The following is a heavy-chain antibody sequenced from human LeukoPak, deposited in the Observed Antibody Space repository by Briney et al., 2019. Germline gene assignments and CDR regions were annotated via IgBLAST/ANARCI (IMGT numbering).Heavy chain of an antibody. Sequence: GGSLSLSCAASGFTFSSYAMSWVRQAPGKGLEWVSAISGSGGSTYYADSVKGQFTISRDNSKNTLYLQMNSLRAEDTAVYYCAKDVEIATISFDYWGQGTLVTVSS. CDR3: AKDVEIATISFDY. D-gene: IGHD5-24*01. CDR2: ISGSGGST. J-gene: IGHJ4*02. V-gene: IGHV3-23*01. CDR1: GFTFSSYA.